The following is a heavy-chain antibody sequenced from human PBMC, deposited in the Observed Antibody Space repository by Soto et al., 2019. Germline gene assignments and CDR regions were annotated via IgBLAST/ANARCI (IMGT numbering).Heavy chain of an antibody. D-gene: IGHD3-22*01. CDR3: ARGKVDDSSGYYPSYFDY. J-gene: IGHJ4*02. V-gene: IGHV1-3*01. CDR1: GYTFTSYA. CDR2: INDGNGNT. Sequence: QVQLVQSGAEVKKPGASVKVSCKASGYTFTSYAMHWVRQAPGQRLEWMGWINDGNGNTKYSQKFQGRVTITRDTSASTAYMELSSLRSEDTAVYYCARGKVDDSSGYYPSYFDYWGQGTLVTVSS.